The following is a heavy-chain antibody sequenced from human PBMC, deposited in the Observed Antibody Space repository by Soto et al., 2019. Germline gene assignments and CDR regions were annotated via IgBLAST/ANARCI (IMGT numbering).Heavy chain of an antibody. D-gene: IGHD3-22*01. CDR1: GYTFTGYY. CDR2: INPNSGGT. Sequence: ASVKVSCKASGYTFTGYYMHWVRQAPGQGLEWMGWINPNSGGTNYAQKFQGWVTMTRDTSISTAYMELSRLRSDDTAVYYCARDLSYYDSSGYYPGYYYYYGMDVWCQATTVTVSS. V-gene: IGHV1-2*04. CDR3: ARDLSYYDSSGYYPGYYYYYGMDV. J-gene: IGHJ6*02.